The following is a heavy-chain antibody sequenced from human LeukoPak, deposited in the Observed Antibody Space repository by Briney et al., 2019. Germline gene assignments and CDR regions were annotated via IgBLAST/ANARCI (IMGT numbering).Heavy chain of an antibody. J-gene: IGHJ3*02. CDR3: ASSNGTYYDFWSGYWAPGAFDI. Sequence: ASVKVSCKASGYTFTSYDINWVRQATGQGLEWMGWINPNSGGTNYAQKFQGRVTMTRDTSISTAYMELSRLRSDDTAVYYCASSNGTYYDFWSGYWAPGAFDIWGQGTMVTVSS. V-gene: IGHV1-2*02. D-gene: IGHD3-3*01. CDR1: GYTFTSYD. CDR2: INPNSGGT.